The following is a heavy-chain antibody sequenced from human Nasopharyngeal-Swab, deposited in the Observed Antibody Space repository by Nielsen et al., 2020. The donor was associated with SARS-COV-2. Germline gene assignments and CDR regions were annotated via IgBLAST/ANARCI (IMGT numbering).Heavy chain of an antibody. CDR1: GYTFTGYY. CDR2: INPNSGGT. V-gene: IGHV1-2*02. Sequence: ASVKVSCKASGYTFTGYYMHWVRQAPGQELEWMGWINPNSGGTNYAQKFQGRVTMTRDTSISTAYMELSRLRSDDTAVYYCARGLTGYRAEYFQHWGQGTLVTVSS. J-gene: IGHJ1*01. D-gene: IGHD3-9*01. CDR3: ARGLTGYRAEYFQH.